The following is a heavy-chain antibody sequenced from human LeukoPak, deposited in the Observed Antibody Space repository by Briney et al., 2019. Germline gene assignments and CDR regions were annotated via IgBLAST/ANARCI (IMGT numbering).Heavy chain of an antibody. CDR3: AKSFWWFGEFSPFDY. V-gene: IGHV3-30*04. Sequence: PGGSLRLSCAASGFTFSSYAMHWVRQAPGKGLEWVAVISYDGSNKYYADSVKGRFTISRDNSENTLYLQMNSLRAEDTAVYYCAKSFWWFGEFSPFDYWGQGTLVTVSS. CDR2: ISYDGSNK. D-gene: IGHD3-10*01. CDR1: GFTFSSYA. J-gene: IGHJ4*02.